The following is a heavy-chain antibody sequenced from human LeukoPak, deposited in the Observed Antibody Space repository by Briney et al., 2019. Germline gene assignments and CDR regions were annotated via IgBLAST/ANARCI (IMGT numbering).Heavy chain of an antibody. CDR3: ARGATYYDFWSGYYPIDYYYYYMDV. V-gene: IGHV1-8*03. CDR1: GYTFTSYD. J-gene: IGHJ6*03. D-gene: IGHD3-3*01. Sequence: VASVEVSCKASGYTFTSYDINWVRQATGQGLEWMGWMNPNSGNTGYAQKFQGRVTITRNTSISTAYMELSSLRPEDTAVYYCARGATYYDFWSGYYPIDYYYYYMDVWGKGTTVTVSS. CDR2: MNPNSGNT.